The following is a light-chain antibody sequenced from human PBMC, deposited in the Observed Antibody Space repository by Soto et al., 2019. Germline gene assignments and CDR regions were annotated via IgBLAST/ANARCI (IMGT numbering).Light chain of an antibody. CDR1: SRDVGGYNY. Sequence: QSVLTQPASVSGSPGQSITISCTGTSRDVGGYNYVSWHQQHPGKAPKVIITEVSNRPSGVSNRFSGSKSGNTASLTISGLQAGYEADYYGSSYISSSTFVVFGGGTKLTVL. CDR3: SSYISSSTFVV. J-gene: IGLJ2*01. CDR2: EVS. V-gene: IGLV2-14*01.